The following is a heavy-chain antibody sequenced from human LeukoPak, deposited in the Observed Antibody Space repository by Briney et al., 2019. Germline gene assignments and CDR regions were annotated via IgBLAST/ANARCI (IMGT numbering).Heavy chain of an antibody. Sequence: GGSLRLSCAASGFTLSSYAMSWVRQGPGKGLEWVSAISVSGNTYHADSVKGRFTISRDSSKNTLYLQMNSLRAGDAAVYYCAREGTSSWSIDYWGQGTLVTVSS. CDR2: ISVSGNT. CDR1: GFTLSSYA. CDR3: AREGTSSWSIDY. V-gene: IGHV3-23*01. J-gene: IGHJ4*02. D-gene: IGHD6-13*01.